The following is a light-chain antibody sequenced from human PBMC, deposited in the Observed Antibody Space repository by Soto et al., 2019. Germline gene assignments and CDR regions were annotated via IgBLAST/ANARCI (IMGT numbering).Light chain of an antibody. Sequence: EIVFTQSPVTLSFSPGERATLSCRASRSVSSSINWYQQKPGQAPRFLIYDASNRATGIPARFSGSGSGTDFTLTISSLEPEDFAIYYCQQRSTWPQITLGQGTRLEIK. CDR3: QQRSTWPQIT. CDR1: RSVSSS. J-gene: IGKJ5*01. CDR2: DAS. V-gene: IGKV3-11*01.